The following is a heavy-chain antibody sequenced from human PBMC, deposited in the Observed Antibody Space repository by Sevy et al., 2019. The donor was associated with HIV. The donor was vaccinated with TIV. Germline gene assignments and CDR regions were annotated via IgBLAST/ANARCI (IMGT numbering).Heavy chain of an antibody. V-gene: IGHV3-21*01. D-gene: IGHD5-12*01. CDR3: ARDSGYTGYD. CDR1: GFTFSTYS. Sequence: GSLKLSCSTSGFTFSTYSMNWVRQAPGKGLEWGSSISRSSTYIYYTDSVKGRFTLSRDNARNSLYLQMNSLRVDDTAVYYCARDSGYTGYDWGQGTLVTVSS. CDR2: ISRSSTYI. J-gene: IGHJ4*02.